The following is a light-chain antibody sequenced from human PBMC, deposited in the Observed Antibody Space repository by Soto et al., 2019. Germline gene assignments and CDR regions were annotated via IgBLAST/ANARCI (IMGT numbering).Light chain of an antibody. CDR3: QQRSNWPL. V-gene: IGKV1-5*01. CDR2: DAS. CDR1: QSISTW. J-gene: IGKJ4*01. Sequence: DIQMTQSPSTLSASVGDRVTITCRAGQSISTWLAWYQQKPGKAPKLLIYDASNRATGIPARFSGSGSGTDFTLTISSLEPEDFAVYYCQQRSNWPLFGGGTKVEIK.